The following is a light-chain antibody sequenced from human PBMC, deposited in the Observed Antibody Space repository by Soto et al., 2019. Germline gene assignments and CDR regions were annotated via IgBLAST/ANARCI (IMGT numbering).Light chain of an antibody. Sequence: QSARTQPASGSGSPGQSITLSCPGTSSDVGSYNLVSWYQQHPGKAPKLMIYEVSKRPSGVSNRFSGSKSGNTASLTISGLQAEDEADYYCCSYAGSSTYVFGTGTKVTVL. CDR3: CSYAGSSTYV. CDR2: EVS. V-gene: IGLV2-23*02. J-gene: IGLJ1*01. CDR1: SSDVGSYNL.